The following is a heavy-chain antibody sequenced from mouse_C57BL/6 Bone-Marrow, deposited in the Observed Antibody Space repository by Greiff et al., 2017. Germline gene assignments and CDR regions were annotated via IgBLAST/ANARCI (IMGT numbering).Heavy chain of an antibody. J-gene: IGHJ2*01. CDR3: TTIRVTTVVADY. Sequence: VHVKQSGAELVRPGASVKLSCTASGFNIKDDYMHWVKQRPEQGLEWIGWIDPENGDTEYASKFQGKATITADTSSNTAYLQLSSLTSEDTAVYYCTTIRVTTVVADYWGQGTTLTVSS. D-gene: IGHD1-1*01. CDR2: IDPENGDT. CDR1: GFNIKDDY. V-gene: IGHV14-4*01.